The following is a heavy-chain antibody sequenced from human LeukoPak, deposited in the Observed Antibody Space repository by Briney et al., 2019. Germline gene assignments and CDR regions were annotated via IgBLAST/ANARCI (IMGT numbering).Heavy chain of an antibody. J-gene: IGHJ4*02. CDR3: ARDSVTTVTSPFDY. CDR2: IYHSGST. V-gene: IGHV4-59*12. CDR1: GGSISSYY. D-gene: IGHD4-11*01. Sequence: PSETLSLTCTVSGGSISSYYWSWIRQPPGKGLEWIGYIYHSGSTYYNPSLKSRVTISVDRSKNQFSLKLSSVTAADTAVYYCARDSVTTVTSPFDYWGQGTLVTVSS.